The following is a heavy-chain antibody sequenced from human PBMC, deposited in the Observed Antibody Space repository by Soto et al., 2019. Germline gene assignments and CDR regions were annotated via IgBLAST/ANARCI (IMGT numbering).Heavy chain of an antibody. CDR1: GFTFSTYW. J-gene: IGHJ6*02. Sequence: GGSLRLSCAASGFTFSTYWMSWVRQSPGRGLEWVANIMGDGSQKYFVDSVKGRFTISRDYARNSLYLQRNSLRAEDTAVYYCARDGARYGGYTKYYFGMDVWGRGTTVTVSS. V-gene: IGHV3-7*05. D-gene: IGHD5-12*01. CDR3: ARDGARYGGYTKYYFGMDV. CDR2: IMGDGSQK.